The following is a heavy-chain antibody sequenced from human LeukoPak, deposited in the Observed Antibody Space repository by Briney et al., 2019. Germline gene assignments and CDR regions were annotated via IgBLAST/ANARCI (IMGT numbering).Heavy chain of an antibody. CDR2: IYSGGST. CDR3: ASGDFWSGYYTGFMPDP. Sequence: PGGSLRLSCAASGFTVSSNYMSWVRQAPGKGLEWVSVIYSGGSTYYADSVKGRFTISRDNSNNTLYLQMNSLRAEDTAVYYCASGDFWSGYYTGFMPDPWGQGSLVTVSS. D-gene: IGHD3-3*01. CDR1: GFTVSSNY. V-gene: IGHV3-66*02. J-gene: IGHJ5*02.